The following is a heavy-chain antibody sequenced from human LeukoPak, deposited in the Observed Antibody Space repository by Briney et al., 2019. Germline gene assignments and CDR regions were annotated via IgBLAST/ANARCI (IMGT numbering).Heavy chain of an antibody. CDR3: ARSQGYSYGLDY. J-gene: IGHJ4*02. CDR2: IIPILGIA. CDR1: GGPFSSFA. D-gene: IGHD5-18*01. V-gene: IGHV1-69*04. Sequence: GAPVKASSKAFGGPFSSFAINWVGQAPGQGLGWMGRIIPILGIANYAQKFQGRVTITADKSTSTAYMELSSLRSEDTAVYYCARSQGYSYGLDYWGQGTLVTVSS.